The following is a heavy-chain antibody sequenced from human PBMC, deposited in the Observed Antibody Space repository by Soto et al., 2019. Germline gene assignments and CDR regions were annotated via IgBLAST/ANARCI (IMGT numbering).Heavy chain of an antibody. CDR1: GFNFITYS. D-gene: IGHD3-22*01. J-gene: IGHJ4*02. V-gene: IGHV3-21*01. Sequence: EVQLVESGGGPVRPGGSLTLSCAASGFNFITYSLSWVRQAPGKGLEWVASISSSAVYIDYADSVKGRFTVSRDNANNSLYLQMNSLRAEDTSTCRCVRDGLDYYDTERLYFDNWGQGTLVTVSS. CDR3: VRDGLDYYDTERLYFDN. CDR2: ISSSAVYI.